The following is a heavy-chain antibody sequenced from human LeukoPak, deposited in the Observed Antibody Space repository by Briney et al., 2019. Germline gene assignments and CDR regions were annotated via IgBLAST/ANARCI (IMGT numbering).Heavy chain of an antibody. CDR1: GGTFSSYA. V-gene: IGHV1-69*06. J-gene: IGHJ4*02. CDR3: ARVPPSGSYLYYFDY. D-gene: IGHD1-26*01. CDR2: IIPIFGTA. Sequence: SVKVSCKASGGTFSSYAISWVRQAPGQGLEWMGGIIPIFGTANYAQKFQGRVTITADKSTSTAYMELSSLRSEDTAVYYCARVPPSGSYLYYFDYWGQGTLVTVSS.